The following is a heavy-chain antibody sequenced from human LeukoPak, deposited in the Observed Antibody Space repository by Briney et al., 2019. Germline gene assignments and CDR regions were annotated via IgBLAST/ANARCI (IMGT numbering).Heavy chain of an antibody. CDR1: GFTVSSIH. CDR2: TYTGGNS. V-gene: IGHV3-53*01. Sequence: GGSLRLSCAASGFTVSSIHMVWVRQAPGKGLEWVSVTYTGGNSYYTDSVKGRFIISRDISKNTLYLQMNSLRAEDSALYYCARGGRGSAAVVAPRSFDIWGQGTMVTVSS. J-gene: IGHJ3*02. CDR3: ARGGRGSAAVVAPRSFDI. D-gene: IGHD3-22*01.